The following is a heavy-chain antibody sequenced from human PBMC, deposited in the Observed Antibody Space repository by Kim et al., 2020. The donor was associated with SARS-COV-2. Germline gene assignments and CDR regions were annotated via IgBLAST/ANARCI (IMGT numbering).Heavy chain of an antibody. CDR2: INTNTGNP. D-gene: IGHD6-13*01. CDR3: ARVHIVFGIAAHWSFDY. J-gene: IGHJ4*02. V-gene: IGHV7-4-1*02. CDR1: GYTFTSYA. Sequence: ASVKVSCKASGYTFTSYAMNWVRQAPGQGLEWMGWINTNTGNPTYAQGFTGRFVFSLDTSVSTAYLQISSLKAEDTAVYYCARVHIVFGIAAHWSFDYWGQGTLVTVSS.